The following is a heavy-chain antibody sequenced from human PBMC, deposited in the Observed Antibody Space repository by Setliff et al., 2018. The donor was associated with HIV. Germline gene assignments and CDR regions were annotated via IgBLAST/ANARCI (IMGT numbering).Heavy chain of an antibody. Sequence: PSETLSLTCTVSGGSFSDYYRSWIRQPPGKGLEWIGYIYTSGSTNYNPSLKSRVTISVDTSKNQFSLKLSSVTAADTAVYYCARDLGQLVQSFYYYYGMDVWGQGTTVTVSS. CDR2: IYTSGST. CDR1: GGSFSDYY. D-gene: IGHD6-6*01. CDR3: ARDLGQLVQSFYYYYGMDV. J-gene: IGHJ6*02. V-gene: IGHV4-4*09.